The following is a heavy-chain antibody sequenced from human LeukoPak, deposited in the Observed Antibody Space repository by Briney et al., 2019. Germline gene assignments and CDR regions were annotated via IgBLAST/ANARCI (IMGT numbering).Heavy chain of an antibody. D-gene: IGHD5-24*01. V-gene: IGHV3-23*01. J-gene: IGHJ4*02. CDR2: ISGSGGST. Sequence: GGSLRLSCAASGFTFIYYAMSWVRQAPGKGLEWVSTISGSGGSTYYADSVKGRFTISRDNSKNTLYLQMNSLRAEDTAIYYCTRVGYIDEGIDYWGQGTLVTVSS. CDR3: TRVGYIDEGIDY. CDR1: GFTFIYYA.